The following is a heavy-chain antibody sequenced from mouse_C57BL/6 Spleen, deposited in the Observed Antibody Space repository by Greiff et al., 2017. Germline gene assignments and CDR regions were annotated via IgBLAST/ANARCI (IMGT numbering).Heavy chain of an antibody. CDR2: INPNNGGT. CDR1: GYTFTDYN. CDR3: ARREGYYFDY. J-gene: IGHJ2*01. V-gene: IGHV1-18*01. Sequence: EVKLVESGPELVKPGASVKIPCKASGYTFTDYNMDWVKQSHGKSLEWIGDINPNNGGTIYNQKFKGKATLTVDKSSSTAYMELRSLTSEDTAVYYCARREGYYFDYWGQGTTLTVSS.